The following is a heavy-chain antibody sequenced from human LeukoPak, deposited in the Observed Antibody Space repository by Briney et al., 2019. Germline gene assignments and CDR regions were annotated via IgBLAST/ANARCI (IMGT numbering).Heavy chain of an antibody. CDR2: IYPGNSDT. Sequence: GESLKISCKGSGYSFTSYWIGWVRQMPGKGLEWMGIIYPGNSDTKYSPSFQGQVTISADKSITTAYLQWSSLKASDTAMYYCARHATHTVTTPDNIDYWGQGTLVTVSS. CDR1: GYSFTSYW. D-gene: IGHD4-17*01. CDR3: ARHATHTVTTPDNIDY. J-gene: IGHJ4*02. V-gene: IGHV5-51*01.